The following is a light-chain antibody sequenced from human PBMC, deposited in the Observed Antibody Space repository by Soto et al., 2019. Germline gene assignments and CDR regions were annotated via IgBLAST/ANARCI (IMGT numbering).Light chain of an antibody. CDR1: ESVGRH. J-gene: IGKJ5*01. CDR2: DES. V-gene: IGKV3-15*01. CDR3: QKYNNWPPN. Sequence: VVTQSPATLSLSPGESATLSCRASESVGRHLAWYHQKTGQAPKLLIFDESTRATGVPDRFSGSGSGTELTLTVSSLQSEDIAVYFCQKYNNWPPNFGQGTRLEIK.